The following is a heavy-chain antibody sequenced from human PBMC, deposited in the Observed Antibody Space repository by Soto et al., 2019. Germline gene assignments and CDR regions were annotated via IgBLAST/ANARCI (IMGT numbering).Heavy chain of an antibody. V-gene: IGHV3-30-3*01. CDR3: TRDSPSIKYDFDS. Sequence: QVRLVESGGGVVPPGTSLRLSCAASGFPFRSYTVHWVRQAPGKGLEWLALISYDSTYKLYADSVRGRFTISRDNSENTLYLQMNSLRAGDTAVYYCTRDSPSIKYDFDSWGQATLVTVSS. CDR1: GFPFRSYT. D-gene: IGHD1-20*01. J-gene: IGHJ4*02. CDR2: ISYDSTYK.